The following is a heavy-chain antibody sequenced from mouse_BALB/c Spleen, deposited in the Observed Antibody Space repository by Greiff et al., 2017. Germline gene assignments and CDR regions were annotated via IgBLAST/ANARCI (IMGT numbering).Heavy chain of an antibody. CDR1: GFTFSSFG. Sequence: EVKVVESGGGLVQPGGSRKLSCAASGFTFSSFGMHWVRQAPEKGLEWVAYISSGSSTIYYADTVKGRFTISRDNPKNTLFLQMTSLRSEDTAMYYCARSGYGYAMDYWGQGTSVTVSS. D-gene: IGHD3-1*01. CDR3: ARSGYGYAMDY. CDR2: ISSGSSTI. J-gene: IGHJ4*01. V-gene: IGHV5-17*02.